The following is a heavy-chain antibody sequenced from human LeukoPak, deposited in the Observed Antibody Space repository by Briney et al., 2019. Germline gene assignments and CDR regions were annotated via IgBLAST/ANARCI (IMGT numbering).Heavy chain of an antibody. D-gene: IGHD3-3*01. CDR3: AKDYRPHDFWSGLVDY. V-gene: IGHV3-30*18. J-gene: IGHJ4*02. Sequence: GRSLRLSCAVSGFTFSNYGMHWVRQAPGKGLEWVTLISYDGSNKYYADSVKGRFTISRDNSKNTLYLQMNSLRAEDTAVYYCAKDYRPHDFWSGLVDYWGQGTLVTVSS. CDR1: GFTFSNYG. CDR2: ISYDGSNK.